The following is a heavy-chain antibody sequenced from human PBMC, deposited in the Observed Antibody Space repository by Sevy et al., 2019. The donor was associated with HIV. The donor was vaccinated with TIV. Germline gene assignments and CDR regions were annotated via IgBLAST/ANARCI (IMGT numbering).Heavy chain of an antibody. CDR1: GFTFSSYG. Sequence: GGSLRLSCAASGFTFSSYGMHWVRQAPGKGLEWVAFIRYDGSNKYYAASVKGRFNISRDNSKNTLYLQMNSLRAEDTAVYYCAKDHFSDIVVVPAASLGWFDPWGQGTLVTVSS. CDR3: AKDHFSDIVVVPAASLGWFDP. J-gene: IGHJ5*02. CDR2: IRYDGSNK. V-gene: IGHV3-30*02. D-gene: IGHD2-2*01.